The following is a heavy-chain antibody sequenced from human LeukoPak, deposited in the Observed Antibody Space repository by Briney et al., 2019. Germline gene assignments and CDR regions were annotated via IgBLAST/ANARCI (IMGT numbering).Heavy chain of an antibody. CDR1: GGSISNYY. CDR3: ARVGGFGEPIDI. CDR2: IYYSGST. D-gene: IGHD3-10*01. V-gene: IGHV4-59*01. J-gene: IGHJ3*02. Sequence: SETLSLTCTVSGGSISNYYWSWIRQPPGKGLEWIGYIYYSGSTNYNPSLKSRVTISVDTSKNQFSLKLSSVTAADTAVYYCARVGGFGEPIDIWGQGTMVTVSS.